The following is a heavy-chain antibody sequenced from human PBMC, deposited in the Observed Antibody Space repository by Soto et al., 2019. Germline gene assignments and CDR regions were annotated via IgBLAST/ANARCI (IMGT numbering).Heavy chain of an antibody. Sequence: SLQVSCQASGYTFPFLYLHCGRQAPGQALEWMGWITPFKSDTNYAQKFQDRVTITRDRSVSTAYMELSNLRSDDTAMYYCARSPFAGSDAFDIWGQGTMVTVSS. J-gene: IGHJ3*02. CDR2: ITPFKSDT. CDR3: ARSPFAGSDAFDI. CDR1: GYTFPFLY. D-gene: IGHD1-1*01. V-gene: IGHV1-45*02.